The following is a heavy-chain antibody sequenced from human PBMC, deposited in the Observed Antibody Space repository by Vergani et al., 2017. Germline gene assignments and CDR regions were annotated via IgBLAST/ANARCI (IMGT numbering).Heavy chain of an antibody. V-gene: IGHV4-31*03. CDR3: ARGSPRMVVVPAARARNWFDP. Sequence: QVQLQESGPGLVKPSQTLSLTCTVSRGSISSGGYYWSWIRQHPGKGLEWIGYIYYSGSTYYNPSLKSRVTISVDTSKNQFSLKLSSVTAADTAVYYCARGSPRMVVVPAARARNWFDPWGQGTLVTVSS. J-gene: IGHJ5*02. D-gene: IGHD2-2*01. CDR1: RGSISSGGYY. CDR2: IYYSGST.